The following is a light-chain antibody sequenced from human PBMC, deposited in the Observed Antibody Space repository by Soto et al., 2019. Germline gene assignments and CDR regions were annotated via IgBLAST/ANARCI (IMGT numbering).Light chain of an antibody. V-gene: IGKV3-15*01. CDR2: DAS. CDR3: QHYNNWRLT. CDR1: HDVSSR. Sequence: EIAMTHSPVTLSVSPGERATLSCRASHDVSSRLAWYQQKPGQAPRLLIYDASTRATGLPARFSGSGSGTEFTLTISSLQSEDFAVYYCQHYNNWRLTFGGGTKVDIK. J-gene: IGKJ4*01.